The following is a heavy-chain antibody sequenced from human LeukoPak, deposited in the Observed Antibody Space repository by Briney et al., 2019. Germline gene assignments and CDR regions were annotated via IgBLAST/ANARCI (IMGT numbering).Heavy chain of an antibody. CDR2: MNPNSGNT. CDR3: ARSTPLYSSGWYRLAYYYYGMDV. D-gene: IGHD6-19*01. J-gene: IGHJ6*02. Sequence: ASVKVSCKASGYTFTSYDINWVRQATGQGLEWMGWMNPNSGNTGYAQKFQGRVTMTRNTSISTAYMELSSLRSEDTAVYYCARSTPLYSSGWYRLAYYYYGMDVWGQGTTVTVSS. V-gene: IGHV1-8*01. CDR1: GYTFTSYD.